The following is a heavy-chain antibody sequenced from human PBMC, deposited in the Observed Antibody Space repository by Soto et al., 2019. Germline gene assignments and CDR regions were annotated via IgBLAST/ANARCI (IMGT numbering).Heavy chain of an antibody. CDR1: GGSISSDEYY. J-gene: IGHJ4*02. CDR3: AREGRHAVTRKFDY. V-gene: IGHV4-30-4*08. Sequence: QVQLQESGPGLVQSSQTLSLTCTVSGGSISSDEYYWSWIRQPPGKGLEWIGYIFYSGSTNYNPSLQSRLSISVDTSKNQFSMKLTSVTAADTAVYYCAREGRHAVTRKFDYWGQGALVTVSS. D-gene: IGHD4-17*01. CDR2: IFYSGST.